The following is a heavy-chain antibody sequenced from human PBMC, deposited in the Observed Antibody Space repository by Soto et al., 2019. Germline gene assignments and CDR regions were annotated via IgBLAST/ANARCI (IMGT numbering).Heavy chain of an antibody. V-gene: IGHV4-61*08. CDR1: GGSISSGGYY. CDR2: IYYTGTT. D-gene: IGHD5-12*01. J-gene: IGHJ4*02. Sequence: SETLSLTCTVSGGSISSGGYYWSWIRQPPGKGLEWVGYIYYTGTTTYNPSLKSRLTLSVDTSKNQFSLKLRSVSAADTAVYYCARLGRWLQALDSWGQGTLVTVSS. CDR3: ARLGRWLQALDS.